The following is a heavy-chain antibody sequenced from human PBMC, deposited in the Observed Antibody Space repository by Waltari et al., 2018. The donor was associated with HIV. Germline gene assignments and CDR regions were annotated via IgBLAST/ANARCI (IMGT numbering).Heavy chain of an antibody. Sequence: HLQMQESGPGLVKPSETLSLTCTVSGDSISSSSYYWGWIRHTPGQGLEWIGSIDYTGSPYYNPSLSGRVTISIDTSKNHFSLKLSSVTAADTAIYYCAGHEYTSSSSWNWFDPWGRGTLFIVSS. V-gene: IGHV4-39*01. D-gene: IGHD6-6*01. J-gene: IGHJ5*02. CDR3: AGHEYTSSSSWNWFDP. CDR2: IDYTGSP. CDR1: GDSISSSSYY.